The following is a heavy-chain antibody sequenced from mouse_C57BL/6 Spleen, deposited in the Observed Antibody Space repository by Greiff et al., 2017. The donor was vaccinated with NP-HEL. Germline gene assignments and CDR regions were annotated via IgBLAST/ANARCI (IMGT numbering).Heavy chain of an antibody. CDR2: IWSGGST. Sequence: VQLQQSGPGLVQPSQSLSITCTVSGFSLTSYGVHWVRQSPGKGLEWLGVIWSGGSTDYNAAFISRLSISKDNSKSQVFFKMNSLQADDTAIYYCARTYYAGFAYWGQGTLVTVSA. CDR1: GFSLTSYG. J-gene: IGHJ3*01. V-gene: IGHV2-2*01. D-gene: IGHD1-1*01. CDR3: ARTYYAGFAY.